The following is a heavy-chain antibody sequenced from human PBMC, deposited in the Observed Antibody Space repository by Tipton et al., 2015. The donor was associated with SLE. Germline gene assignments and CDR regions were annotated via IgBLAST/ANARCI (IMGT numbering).Heavy chain of an antibody. CDR1: GFTFSSYA. CDR2: ISGSGGST. CDR3: AKDSAVAGTPHYYGMDV. J-gene: IGHJ6*02. Sequence: GSLRLSCAASGFTFSSYAMSWVRQAPGKGLEWVSAISGSGGSTYYADSVKGRFTISRDNSKNTLYLQMNSLRAEDTAVYYCAKDSAVAGTPHYYGMDVWGQGTTVTVSS. V-gene: IGHV3-23*01. D-gene: IGHD6-19*01.